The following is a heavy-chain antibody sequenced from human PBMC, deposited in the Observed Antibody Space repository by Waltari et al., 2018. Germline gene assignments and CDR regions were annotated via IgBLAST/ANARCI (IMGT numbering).Heavy chain of an antibody. CDR1: GGSISSYY. V-gene: IGHV4-59*01. CDR2: IYYSGST. CDR3: ATGGDTAMVTFDY. J-gene: IGHJ4*02. Sequence: QVQLQESGPGLVKPSETLSLTCTVSGGSISSYYWSWIRQPPGKGLEWIGYIYYSGSTNYNPSLKSRVTISVDTSKNQFSLKLSSVTAADTAVYYCATGGDTAMVTFDYWGQGTLVTVSS. D-gene: IGHD5-18*01.